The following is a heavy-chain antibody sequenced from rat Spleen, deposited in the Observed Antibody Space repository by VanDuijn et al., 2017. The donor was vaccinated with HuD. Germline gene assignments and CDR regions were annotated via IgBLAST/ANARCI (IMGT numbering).Heavy chain of an antibody. V-gene: IGHV5S14*01. CDR3: ARHPITTVSYYFDY. Sequence: EVQLVESGGGLVQPGRSLKLSCAASGFTFNNYGMAWVRQTPTKGLEWVASISTGGGNTYYRDSVKGRFTISRDNAKNSQYLQMDSLRSEDTATYYCARHPITTVSYYFDYWGQGVMVTVSS. D-gene: IGHD1-1*01. J-gene: IGHJ2*01. CDR1: GFTFNNYG. CDR2: ISTGGGNT.